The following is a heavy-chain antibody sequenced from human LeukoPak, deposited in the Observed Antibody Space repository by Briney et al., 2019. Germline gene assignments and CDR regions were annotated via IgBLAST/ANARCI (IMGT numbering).Heavy chain of an antibody. J-gene: IGHJ4*02. CDR3: ARNGLGATTPNVDY. Sequence: GGSLRLSCAASGFTFSSYGMHWVRQAPGKGLEWVAVISYDGSNKYYADSVKGRFTISRDNSKNTLYLQMNSLRAEDTAVYYCARNGLGATTPNVDYWGQGALVTVSS. CDR1: GFTFSSYG. CDR2: ISYDGSNK. V-gene: IGHV3-30*03. D-gene: IGHD1-26*01.